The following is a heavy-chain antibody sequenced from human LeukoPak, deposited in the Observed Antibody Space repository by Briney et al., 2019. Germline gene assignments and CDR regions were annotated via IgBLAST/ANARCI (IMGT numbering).Heavy chain of an antibody. CDR1: GGSFSGYY. CDR3: ARDLVWFGEGDWFDP. CDR2: INHSGST. Sequence: PSETLSLTCAVYGGSFSGYYWSWIRQPPGKGLEWIGEINHSGSTNYNPSLKSRVTMSVDTSKNQFSLKLSSVTAADTAVYYCARDLVWFGEGDWFDPWGQGTLVTVSS. J-gene: IGHJ5*02. D-gene: IGHD3-10*01. V-gene: IGHV4-34*01.